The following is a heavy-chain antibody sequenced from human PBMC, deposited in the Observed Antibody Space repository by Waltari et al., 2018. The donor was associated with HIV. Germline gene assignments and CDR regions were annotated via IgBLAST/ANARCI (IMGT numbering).Heavy chain of an antibody. CDR1: GGSISSYY. CDR2: IYTSGST. J-gene: IGHJ3*02. Sequence: QVQLQESGPGLVKPSETLSLTCTVSGGSISSYYWSWIRQPAGKGLEWIGRIYTSGSTNYNPSLKSRVTMSVDTSKNQFSLKRSSVTAADTAVYYCARDRPHPYSYDSSGYYPFDIWGQGTMVTVSS. CDR3: ARDRPHPYSYDSSGYYPFDI. D-gene: IGHD3-22*01. V-gene: IGHV4-4*07.